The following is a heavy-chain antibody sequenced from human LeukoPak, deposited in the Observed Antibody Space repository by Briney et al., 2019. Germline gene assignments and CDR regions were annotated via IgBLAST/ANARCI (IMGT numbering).Heavy chain of an antibody. V-gene: IGHV1-69*13. D-gene: IGHD4-23*01. CDR1: GGTFNSYA. CDR3: ARDHGGNSEFDY. J-gene: IGHJ4*02. Sequence: SVKVSCKASGGTFNSYAISWVRQAPGQGLEWMGGIIPIFGTANYAQKFQGRVTITADESTSTAYMELSSLRSEDTAVYYCARDHGGNSEFDYWGQGTLVTVSS. CDR2: IIPIFGTA.